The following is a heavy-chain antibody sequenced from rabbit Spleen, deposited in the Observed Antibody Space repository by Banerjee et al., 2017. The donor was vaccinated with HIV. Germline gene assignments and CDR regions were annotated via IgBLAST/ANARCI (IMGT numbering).Heavy chain of an antibody. Sequence: DLVESGGGLVQPGESLKLSCKASGFDFSRHGVSWVRQAPGKGLEWIGYIDPLFGTTYYANWVNGRFTISSHNAQNTLYLQLNSLTAADTATYFCVRGASSSGYYSLWGQGTLVTVS. CDR2: IDPLFGTT. V-gene: IGHV1S47*01. CDR1: GFDFSRHG. D-gene: IGHD1-1*01. J-gene: IGHJ4*01. CDR3: VRGASSSGYYSL.